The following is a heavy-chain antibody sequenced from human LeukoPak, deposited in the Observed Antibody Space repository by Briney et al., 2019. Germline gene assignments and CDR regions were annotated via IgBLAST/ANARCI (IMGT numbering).Heavy chain of an antibody. J-gene: IGHJ4*02. CDR2: MNPNSGNT. D-gene: IGHD3-9*01. CDR1: GYTFTSYD. Sequence: ASVKVSCKASGYTFTSYDINWVRQATGQGLEWMGWMNPNSGNTGYAQKFQGRVTMTRNPSISTAYMELSSLRSEDTAVYYCARINVPPPVGSKELRYFDWQYYFDYWGQGTLVTVSS. CDR3: ARINVPPPVGSKELRYFDWQYYFDY. V-gene: IGHV1-8*01.